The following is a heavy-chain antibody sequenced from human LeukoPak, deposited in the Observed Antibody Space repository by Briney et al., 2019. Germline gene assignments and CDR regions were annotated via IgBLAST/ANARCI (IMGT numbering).Heavy chain of an antibody. D-gene: IGHD6-13*01. Sequence: GGSLRLSCGASGFTFSRYSVGWVRKARGKGLEWVTSISSSSSYIYYADSVKGRFTISRDNAENSLHLHMSSLRVEDTAVYYCAKVRPAAGNPPYYYYGMDVWGQGTTVTVSS. J-gene: IGHJ6*02. V-gene: IGHV3-21*01. CDR2: ISSSSSYI. CDR3: AKVRPAAGNPPYYYYGMDV. CDR1: GFTFSRYS.